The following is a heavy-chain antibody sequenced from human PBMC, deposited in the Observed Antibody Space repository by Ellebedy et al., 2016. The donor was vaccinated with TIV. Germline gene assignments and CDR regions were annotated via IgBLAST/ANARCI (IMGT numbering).Heavy chain of an antibody. CDR2: IWYDGINK. D-gene: IGHD6-13*01. J-gene: IGHJ4*02. CDR3: ARDSGFVAAAGTGY. V-gene: IGHV3-33*01. Sequence: GESLKISCAASGFTFRNYGMHWVRQAPGKGLEWVAVIWYDGINKYYADSVKGRFTISRDNSKKPLFLQMNSLRAEDTAVYFCARDSGFVAAAGTGYWGPGTLVTVSS. CDR1: GFTFRNYG.